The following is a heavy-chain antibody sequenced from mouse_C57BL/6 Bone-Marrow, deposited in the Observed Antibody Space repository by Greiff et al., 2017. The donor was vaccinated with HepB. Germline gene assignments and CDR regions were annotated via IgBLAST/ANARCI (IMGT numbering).Heavy chain of an antibody. Sequence: QVHVKQPGTELVKPGASVKLSCKASGYTFTSYWMHWVKQRPGQGLEWIGNINPSNGGTNYNEKFKSKATLTVDKSSSTAYMQLSSLTSEDSAVYYCARRYSNYPYYFDYWGQGTTPTVSS. D-gene: IGHD2-5*01. V-gene: IGHV1-53*01. J-gene: IGHJ2*01. CDR3: ARRYSNYPYYFDY. CDR2: INPSNGGT. CDR1: GYTFTSYW.